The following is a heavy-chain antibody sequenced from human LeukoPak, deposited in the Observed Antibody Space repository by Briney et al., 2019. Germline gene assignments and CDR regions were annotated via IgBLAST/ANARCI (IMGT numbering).Heavy chain of an antibody. J-gene: IGHJ6*04. D-gene: IGHD2-2*01. CDR1: GGTFSSYA. CDR3: AIFSRTGCYGWYVDYFTGMDV. V-gene: IGHV1-69*04. CDR2: IIPILGIA. Sequence: GASVKVCCKASGGTFSSYAISWVRQAPGQGLEWMGRIIPILGIANYAQKFQGRVTITADKSTSTAYMELSSLRSEDTAVYYFAIFSRTGCYGWYVDYFTGMDVWGKGPTVTVPS.